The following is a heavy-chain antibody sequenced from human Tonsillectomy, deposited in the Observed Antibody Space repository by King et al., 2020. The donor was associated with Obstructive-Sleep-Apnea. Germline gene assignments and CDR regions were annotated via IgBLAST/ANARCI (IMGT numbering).Heavy chain of an antibody. CDR1: GYSFTRFW. V-gene: IGHV5-51*01. CDR2: IYPGDADT. J-gene: IGHJ2*01. D-gene: IGHD3-10*01. CDR3: ARRPAGGPPDRYFDL. Sequence: EQLVQSGAELKKPVESVKISCKGSGYSFTRFWIGWGRQMPGKGLEWLGIIYPGDADTTFSPSFQCQFTSSVDKSISTAYLQWKSRKASDTAMYYCARRPAGGPPDRYFDLWGRGTLVTVSS.